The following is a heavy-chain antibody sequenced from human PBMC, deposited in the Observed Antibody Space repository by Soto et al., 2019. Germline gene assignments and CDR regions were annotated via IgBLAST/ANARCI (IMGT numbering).Heavy chain of an antibody. CDR1: GGSISSSSYY. J-gene: IGHJ5*02. V-gene: IGHV4-39*01. Sequence: SETLSLTCTVSGGSISSSSYYWGWIRQPPGKGLEWIGSIYYSGSTYYNPSLKSRVTISVDTSKNQFSLKLSSVTAADTAVYYCARRRTITIFGSWFDPWGQGTLVTVS. CDR3: ARRRTITIFGSWFDP. CDR2: IYYSGST. D-gene: IGHD3-3*01.